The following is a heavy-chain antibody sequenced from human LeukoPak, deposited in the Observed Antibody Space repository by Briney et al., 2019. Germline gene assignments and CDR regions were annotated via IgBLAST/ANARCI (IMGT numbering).Heavy chain of an antibody. J-gene: IGHJ4*02. D-gene: IGHD3-22*01. CDR1: GHTFTGYY. Sequence: GASVKVSCKASGHTFTGYYMHWVRQAPGQGLEWKGWISPNSGDTDYAQKFQGRVTMTRDTSISTAYMELSRLTSDDTAVYYCARYYYDSSGYYYYYFDYWGQGTLVTVSS. V-gene: IGHV1-2*02. CDR2: ISPNSGDT. CDR3: ARYYYDSSGYYYYYFDY.